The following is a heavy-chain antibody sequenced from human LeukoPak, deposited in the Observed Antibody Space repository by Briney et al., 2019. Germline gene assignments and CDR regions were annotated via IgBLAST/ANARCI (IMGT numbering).Heavy chain of an antibody. V-gene: IGHV3-21*01. CDR2: ISSSSSYI. D-gene: IGHD1-1*01. CDR1: GFTFSSYS. Sequence: GGSLRLSCAASGFTFSSYSMNWVRQAPGKGLEWVSSISSSSSYIYYADSVKGRFTISRDNAKNSLYLQMNSLRAEDTAVYYCARDRFDWRYSLFDYWGQGTLVTVSS. CDR3: ARDRFDWRYSLFDY. J-gene: IGHJ4*02.